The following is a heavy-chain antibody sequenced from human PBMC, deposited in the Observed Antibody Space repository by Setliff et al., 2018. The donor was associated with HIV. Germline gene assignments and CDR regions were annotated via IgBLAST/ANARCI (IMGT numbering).Heavy chain of an antibody. CDR3: ARGGEERNMITGALDV. V-gene: IGHV1-2*06. CDR2: ISPNTGGT. Sequence: GASVKVSCKASGYTFTGYYIHWVRQAPGQGLEWMGQISPNTGGTIYAQKLQGRVTMTRDTSISTAYMELRGLKSDDTAVYFCARGGEERNMITGALDVWGQGSLVTVSS. D-gene: IGHD3-16*01. J-gene: IGHJ3*01. CDR1: GYTFTGYY.